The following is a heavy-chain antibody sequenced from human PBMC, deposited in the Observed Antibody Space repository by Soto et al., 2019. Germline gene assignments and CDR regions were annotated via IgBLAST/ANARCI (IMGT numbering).Heavy chain of an antibody. CDR3: ARDKRQLVRGGSWFDP. Sequence: QVQLVQSGAEVKKPGSSVKVSCKASRGTFSSCAISWVRQAPGQGLEWMGGIIPIFGTANYAQKFQGRVTITADKSTSTAYMELSILRSEDTAVYYCARDKRQLVRGGSWFDPWGPGTLVTVSS. J-gene: IGHJ5*02. CDR1: RGTFSSCA. D-gene: IGHD6-6*01. V-gene: IGHV1-69*06. CDR2: IIPIFGTA.